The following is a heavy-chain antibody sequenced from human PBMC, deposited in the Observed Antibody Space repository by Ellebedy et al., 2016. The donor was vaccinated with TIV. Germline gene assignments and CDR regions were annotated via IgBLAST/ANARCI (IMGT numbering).Heavy chain of an antibody. V-gene: IGHV1-46*01. CDR1: GYTFTSYF. Sequence: ASVKVSCKASGYTFTSYFLYWVRQAPGQGLEWMGIINPGSGNSNYAQKFQGRVTMTRDTSTSTDYMELSSLRPEDTAVYYCARGDNYYYDSSGYYYNYWGQGTLVTVSS. D-gene: IGHD3-22*01. J-gene: IGHJ4*02. CDR3: ARGDNYYYDSSGYYYNY. CDR2: INPGSGNS.